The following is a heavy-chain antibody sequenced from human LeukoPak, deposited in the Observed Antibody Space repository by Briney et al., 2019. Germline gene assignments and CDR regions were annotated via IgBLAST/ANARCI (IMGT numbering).Heavy chain of an antibody. J-gene: IGHJ4*02. CDR3: ARPICSGRSCYHFDY. CDR1: GFTFSSSA. CDR2: ISGSGDST. D-gene: IGHD2-15*01. V-gene: IGHV3-23*01. Sequence: GGSLRLSCAASGFTFSSSAMSWVRQAPGSGLEWVSTISGSGDSTYYADSVKGRFTISRDSSKNTLYMQMESLRAEDTAVYYCARPICSGRSCYHFDYWGREPWSPSPQ.